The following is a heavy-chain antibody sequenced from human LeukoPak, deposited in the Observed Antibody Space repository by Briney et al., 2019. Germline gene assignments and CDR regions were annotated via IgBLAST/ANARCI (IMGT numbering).Heavy chain of an antibody. V-gene: IGHV4-39*01. Sequence: PSETLSLTCTVSGGSISSSSYYWGWIRQPPGKGLEWIGSIYYSGSTYYNPSLKSRVTISVDTSKNQFSLKLSSVTAADTAVCYCARHPRGAARPGYYYYYYMDVWGKGTTVTVSS. CDR2: IYYSGST. D-gene: IGHD6-6*01. CDR3: ARHPRGAARPGYYYYYYMDV. CDR1: GGSISSSSYY. J-gene: IGHJ6*03.